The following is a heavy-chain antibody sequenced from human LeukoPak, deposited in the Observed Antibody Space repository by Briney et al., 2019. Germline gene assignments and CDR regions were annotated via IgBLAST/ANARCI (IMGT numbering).Heavy chain of an antibody. CDR2: MNPNSGNT. CDR1: GYTFTSYD. CDR3: ASDQAGYYDSSGYDY. D-gene: IGHD3-22*01. J-gene: IGHJ4*02. V-gene: IGHV1-8*01. Sequence: GASVKVSCKASGYTFTSYDINWVRQATGRGLEWMGWMNPNSGNTGCAQKFQGRVTMTRNTSISTAYMELSSLRSEDTAVYYCASDQAGYYDSSGYDYWGQGTLVTVSS.